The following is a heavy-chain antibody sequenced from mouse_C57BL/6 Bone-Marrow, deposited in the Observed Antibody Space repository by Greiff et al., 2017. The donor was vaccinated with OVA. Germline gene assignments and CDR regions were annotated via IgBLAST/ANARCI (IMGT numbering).Heavy chain of an antibody. CDR3: ARAAWFAY. CDR1: GYTFTDYY. CDR2: INPYTGGT. Sequence: SGPVLVKPGASVKMSCKASGYTFTDYYMNWVQQSHGKSLEWIGVINPYTGGTSYNQKVKGKATLTVDKSSSTAYMELNSLTSEDSAVYYCARAAWFAYGGQGTLVTVAA. J-gene: IGHJ3*01. V-gene: IGHV1-19*01.